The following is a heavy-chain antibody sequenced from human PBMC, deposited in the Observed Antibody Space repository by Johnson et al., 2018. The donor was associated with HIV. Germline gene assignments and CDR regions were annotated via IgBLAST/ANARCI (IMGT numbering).Heavy chain of an antibody. V-gene: IGHV3-23*04. CDR2: ISGSGGST. Sequence: MQLVESGGGLVQPGGSLRLSCAASGFTFSSYAMSWVRQAPGKGLEWVSAISGSGGSTYYADSVKGRFTISRDNSKNTLYLQMNSLKTEDTAVYYCTTDQVGRNYGGKYHIWGQGTVVTVSS. D-gene: IGHD1-7*01. J-gene: IGHJ3*02. CDR1: GFTFSSYA. CDR3: TTDQVGRNYGGKYHI.